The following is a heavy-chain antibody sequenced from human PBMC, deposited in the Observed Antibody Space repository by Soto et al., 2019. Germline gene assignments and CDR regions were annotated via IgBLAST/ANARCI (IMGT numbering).Heavy chain of an antibody. D-gene: IGHD3-9*01. CDR1: GYSFTSYW. J-gene: IGHJ5*02. V-gene: IGHV5-10-1*01. Sequence: PGESLKISCKGSGYSFTSYWISWVRQMPGKGLEWMGRIDPSDSYTNYSPSFQGHVTISADKSISTAYLQWSSLKASDTAMYYCARLGYYDILTGQTTVENWFDPWGQGTLVTVSS. CDR3: ARLGYYDILTGQTTVENWFDP. CDR2: IDPSDSYT.